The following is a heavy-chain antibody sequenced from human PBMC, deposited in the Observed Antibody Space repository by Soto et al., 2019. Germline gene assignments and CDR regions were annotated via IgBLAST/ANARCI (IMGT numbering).Heavy chain of an antibody. Sequence: ESGGGLVQPGGSLRLSCAASGFTFRTYWMTWVRQAPGKGLEGVAHVKQDGSEKYNVDSVKGRFTISRDNAKNSRYLQMNSLKAEDTAVYYCARGGGHTYGRLPGVYWGQGILVTVSS. D-gene: IGHD5-18*01. CDR2: VKQDGSEK. J-gene: IGHJ4*02. V-gene: IGHV3-7*05. CDR1: GFTFRTYW. CDR3: ARGGGHTYGRLPGVY.